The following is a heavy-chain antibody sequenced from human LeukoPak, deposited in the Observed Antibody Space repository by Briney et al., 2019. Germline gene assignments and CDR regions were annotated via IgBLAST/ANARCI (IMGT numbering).Heavy chain of an antibody. CDR2: IYSIGAT. CDR1: GGSINSYY. V-gene: IGHV4-4*07. J-gene: IGHJ3*02. D-gene: IGHD6-13*01. CDR3: ARYSSSWTDAFDI. Sequence: SETLSLTCTVSGGSINSYYWSWIRQPAGKGLDWIGRIYSIGATDYNPSLKSRVTMSVGTSKNQFSLKLTSVIAADTAVYYCARYSSSWTDAFDIWGQGTMVTVSS.